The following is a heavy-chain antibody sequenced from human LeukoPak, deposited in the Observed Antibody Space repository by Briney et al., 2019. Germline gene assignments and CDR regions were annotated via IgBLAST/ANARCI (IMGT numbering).Heavy chain of an antibody. CDR3: ANDLGWIQLNLG. D-gene: IGHD5-18*01. Sequence: GGTLRLSCEASGFTFSRYGMSWVRQAPGKGLEWVSAIRGSGGSTYYADSVKGRFTISRDNSRYTVYLQMNSLRAEDTAVYYCANDLGWIQLNLGRGQGTLVTVSS. J-gene: IGHJ4*02. V-gene: IGHV3-23*01. CDR2: IRGSGGST. CDR1: GFTFSRYG.